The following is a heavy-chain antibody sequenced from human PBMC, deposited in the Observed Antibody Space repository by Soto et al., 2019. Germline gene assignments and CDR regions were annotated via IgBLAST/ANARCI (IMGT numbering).Heavy chain of an antibody. D-gene: IGHD5-12*01. V-gene: IGHV3-74*01. CDR1: GFTFSRYW. CDR2: LNSDGSST. CDR3: ARDQGYVGFDY. J-gene: IGHJ4*02. Sequence: EVQLVESGGGLVQPGGSLRLSCAASGFTFSRYWLHWVRQVPGKGLVWVSRLNSDGSSTNYADSVKGRFTISRDNAKNTLYLQMNSLRVEDTAVHYCARDQGYVGFDYWGQGTLVTVSS.